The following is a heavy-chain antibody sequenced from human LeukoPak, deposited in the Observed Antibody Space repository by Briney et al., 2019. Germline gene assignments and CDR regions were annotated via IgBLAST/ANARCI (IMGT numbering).Heavy chain of an antibody. D-gene: IGHD5-18*01. CDR2: ISAYNGNT. CDR3: ARQVDTSMALPDY. CDR1: GYTFTSYG. V-gene: IGHV1-18*01. J-gene: IGHJ4*02. Sequence: ASVKVSCKASGYTFTSYGISWVRQAPGQGHEWMGWISAYNGNTNSAQKVQGRVTLTTDTSTSTAYMELRSLRSDDTAVYYCARQVDTSMALPDYWGQGTLVTVSS.